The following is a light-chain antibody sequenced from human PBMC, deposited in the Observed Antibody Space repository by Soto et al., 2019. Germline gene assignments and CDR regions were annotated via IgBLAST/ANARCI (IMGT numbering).Light chain of an antibody. CDR3: QQYDNYFPWA. V-gene: IGKV1-5*03. Sequence: DIQMTQSPSTLSASVGDRVTITCRASQNIGSWLARYQQKPGKAPKLLIYKASILDSGAPSRFGGSGSGTEFTPTISSLQHDESATYYCQQYDNYFPWAFGEGTQVEI. CDR1: QNIGSW. CDR2: KAS. J-gene: IGKJ1*01.